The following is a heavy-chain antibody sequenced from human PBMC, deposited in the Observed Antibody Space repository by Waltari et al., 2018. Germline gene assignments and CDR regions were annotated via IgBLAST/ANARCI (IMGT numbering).Heavy chain of an antibody. V-gene: IGHV1-69*01. CDR3: ARDLGDFWSGYYTPYYYGMDV. Sequence: QVQLVQSGAEVKKPGSSVKVSCTASGGTFSSYAISWVRQAPGHGREWMGGIIPILGTANYAQKFQGRVTITADESTSTAYMELSSLRSEDTAVYYCARDLGDFWSGYYTPYYYGMDVWGQGTTVTVSS. CDR1: GGTFSSYA. J-gene: IGHJ6*02. CDR2: IIPILGTA. D-gene: IGHD3-3*01.